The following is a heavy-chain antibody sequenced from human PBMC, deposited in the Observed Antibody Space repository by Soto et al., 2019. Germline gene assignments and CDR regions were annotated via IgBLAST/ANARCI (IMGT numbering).Heavy chain of an antibody. J-gene: IGHJ6*02. D-gene: IGHD2-2*01. CDR1: GFTFSSYG. V-gene: IGHV3-33*01. CDR2: IWYDGSNK. Sequence: QVQLVESGGGVVQPGRSLRLSCAASGFTFSSYGMHWVRQAPGKGLEWVAVIWYDGSNKYYADSVKGRFTISRDNSKNTLYLQMNSLRAEDTAVYYCDRGISTRYSLYYCYGMDVWGQGTTVTVSS. CDR3: DRGISTRYSLYYCYGMDV.